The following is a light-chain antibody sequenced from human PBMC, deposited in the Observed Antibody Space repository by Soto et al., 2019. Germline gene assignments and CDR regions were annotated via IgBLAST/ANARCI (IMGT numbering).Light chain of an antibody. V-gene: IGKV1-27*01. CDR1: QGISNY. Sequence: DIQMTQSPSSLSASVGDRVTITCRASQGISNYLAWYQQKAGKVPKLLIYAASTLQSGVPSRFSGSGSGTDFTLTISSLQPEDVSTYYCQKYNSAPKTFGQWTKLEIK. CDR2: AAS. CDR3: QKYNSAPKT. J-gene: IGKJ1*01.